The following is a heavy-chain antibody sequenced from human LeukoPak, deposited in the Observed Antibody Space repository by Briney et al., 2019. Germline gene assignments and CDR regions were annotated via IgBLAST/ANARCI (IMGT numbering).Heavy chain of an antibody. CDR2: INPNSGDT. Sequence: ASVKVSCKASGYSFTGYYLHWVRQAPGQGLEWMGWINPNSGDTNYAQKFQGSVTMTRDTSISTAYIILRRLTSDDTAVYYCARGEVGATLGVDYWGQGTLVTVSS. CDR3: ARGEVGATLGVDY. J-gene: IGHJ4*02. CDR1: GYSFTGYY. V-gene: IGHV1-2*02. D-gene: IGHD1-26*01.